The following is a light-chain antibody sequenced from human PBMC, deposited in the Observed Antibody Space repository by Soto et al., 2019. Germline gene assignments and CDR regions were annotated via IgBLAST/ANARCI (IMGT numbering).Light chain of an antibody. CDR1: QDISNH. V-gene: IGKV1-33*01. CDR3: QQCDSLPLT. Sequence: DIHMTQSPPSLSVSVGDRVTITLQASQDISNHLHWFQLKPGKAPQLLIFDVSNLQTGVPSRFSGGGSGTDFALTISSLEPEDIATYYCQQCDSLPLTFGQGTRLEIK. CDR2: DVS. J-gene: IGKJ5*01.